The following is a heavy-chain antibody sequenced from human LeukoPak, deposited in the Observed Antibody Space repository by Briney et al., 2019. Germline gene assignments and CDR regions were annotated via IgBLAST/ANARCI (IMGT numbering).Heavy chain of an antibody. J-gene: IGHJ6*02. Sequence: SETLSLTCTVSGGSISSSSYYWSWIRQPPGKGLEWIGYIYYSGSTNYNPSLKSRVTISVDTSKNQFSLKLSSVTAADTAVYYCARQYSSGYYYGMDVWGQGTTVTVSS. D-gene: IGHD6-19*01. V-gene: IGHV4-61*05. CDR3: ARQYSSGYYYGMDV. CDR1: GGSISSSSYY. CDR2: IYYSGST.